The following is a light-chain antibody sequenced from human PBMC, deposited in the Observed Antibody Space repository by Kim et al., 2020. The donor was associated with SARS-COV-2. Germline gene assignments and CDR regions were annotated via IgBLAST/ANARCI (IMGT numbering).Light chain of an antibody. Sequence: ELVLTQSPGTLSLSPGERATLSCRASQSVSASYLAWYQQKPGQAPRPLIYGASNRATGIPDRLTGSGSGTDFTLTISRLEPEDFAVYYCQQYAPPHFTFGPGTKVDIK. CDR2: GAS. CDR1: QSVSASY. CDR3: QQYAPPHFT. J-gene: IGKJ3*01. V-gene: IGKV3-20*01.